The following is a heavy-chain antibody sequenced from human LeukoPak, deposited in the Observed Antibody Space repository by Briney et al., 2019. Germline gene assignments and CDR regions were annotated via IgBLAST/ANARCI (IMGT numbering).Heavy chain of an antibody. V-gene: IGHV3-23*01. CDR3: AKDPCSGGSCYWSSPPGMDV. CDR2: ISGSGGST. Sequence: PGGSLRLSCAASGFTFNNYAMSWVRQAPGTGLEWVSAISGSGGSTYYADSVKGRFTISRDNSKNTLYLQMNSLRAEDTAVYYCAKDPCSGGSCYWSSPPGMDVWGQGTTVTVSS. D-gene: IGHD2-15*01. J-gene: IGHJ6*02. CDR1: GFTFNNYA.